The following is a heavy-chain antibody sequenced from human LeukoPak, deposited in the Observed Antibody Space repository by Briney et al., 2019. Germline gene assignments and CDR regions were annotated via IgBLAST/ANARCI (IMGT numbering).Heavy chain of an antibody. CDR2: INTDGSST. D-gene: IGHD2-2*01. J-gene: IGHJ6*03. V-gene: IGHV3-74*01. Sequence: PGGSLRLSCAASGFTFSSYWMHWVRQAPWKGLVWVSRINTDGSSTSYADSVKGRFTISRDNAKNTLYLQMNSLRAEDTAVYYCARGVVVPAGEPYYYYMDVWGIGTTVTVSS. CDR3: ARGVVVPAGEPYYYYMDV. CDR1: GFTFSSYW.